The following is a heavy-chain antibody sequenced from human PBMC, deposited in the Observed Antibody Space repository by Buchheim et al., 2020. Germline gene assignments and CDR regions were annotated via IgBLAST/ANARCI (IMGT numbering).Heavy chain of an antibody. Sequence: QVQLVQSGAEVKKPGASVKVSCKASGYTFTSYDINWVRQATGQGLEWMGWMNPNSGNTGYAQKFQGRVTMTRNTSISTAYMELSSLRSEDTAVYYCARASDCSSTSCYRKVRRYNWFDPWGQGTL. V-gene: IGHV1-8*01. J-gene: IGHJ5*02. CDR1: GYTFTSYD. D-gene: IGHD2-2*01. CDR3: ARASDCSSTSCYRKVRRYNWFDP. CDR2: MNPNSGNT.